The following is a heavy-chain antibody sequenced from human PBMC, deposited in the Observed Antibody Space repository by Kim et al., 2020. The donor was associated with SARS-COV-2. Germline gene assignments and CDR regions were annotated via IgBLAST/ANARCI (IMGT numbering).Heavy chain of an antibody. CDR2: INHSGST. Sequence: SETLSLTCAVYGGSFSGYYWSWIRQPPGKGLEWIWEINHSGSTNYNPSLKSRVTVSVDTSKNQFSLKLSSVTAADTAVYYCARFGGYSGYDQGRYWGQGTLVTLSS. CDR1: GGSFSGYY. CDR3: ARFGGYSGYDQGRY. J-gene: IGHJ4*02. D-gene: IGHD5-12*01. V-gene: IGHV4-34*01.